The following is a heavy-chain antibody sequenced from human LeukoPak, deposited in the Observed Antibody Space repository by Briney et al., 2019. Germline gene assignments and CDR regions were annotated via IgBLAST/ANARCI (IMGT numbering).Heavy chain of an antibody. CDR2: FYSGGSA. V-gene: IGHV3-53*01. CDR3: AGDDKRVAHGIDP. CDR1: GFTVSSNY. D-gene: IGHD1-26*01. Sequence: GGSLRLSCTASGFTVSSNYMSWVRQAPGKGLEWVSVFYSGGSAYYADSVKGRFTISRDNSKNTLYLQMNSLRAEDTAVYYCAGDDKRVAHGIDPWGQGTLVTVSS. J-gene: IGHJ5*02.